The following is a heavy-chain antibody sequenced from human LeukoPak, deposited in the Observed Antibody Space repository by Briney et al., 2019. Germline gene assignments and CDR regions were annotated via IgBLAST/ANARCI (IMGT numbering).Heavy chain of an antibody. CDR1: GGSISSSSYY. CDR3: ARGPSRSQRWLQSGGQRAFDI. V-gene: IGHV4-39*01. D-gene: IGHD5-24*01. J-gene: IGHJ3*02. CDR2: IYYSGST. Sequence: SETLSLTCTVSGGSISSSSYYWGWIRQPPGKGLEWIGSIYYSGSTYYNPSLKSRVTISVDTSKNQFSLKLSSVTAADTAVYYCARGPSRSQRWLQSGGQRAFDIWGQGTMVTVSS.